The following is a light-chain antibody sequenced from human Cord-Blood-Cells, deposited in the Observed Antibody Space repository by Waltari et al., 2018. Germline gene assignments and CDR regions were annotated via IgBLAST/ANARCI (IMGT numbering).Light chain of an antibody. CDR1: QSVSSY. J-gene: IGKJ4*01. CDR3: QQRSNWPLT. V-gene: IGKV3-11*01. CDR2: DAS. Sequence: EMVSPQSPATLSLSLGERATLSCRASQSVSSYLAWYQQKPGQAPRLLIYDASNRATGIPARFSGSGSGTDFTLTISSLEPEDFAVYYCQQRSNWPLTFGGGTKVEIK.